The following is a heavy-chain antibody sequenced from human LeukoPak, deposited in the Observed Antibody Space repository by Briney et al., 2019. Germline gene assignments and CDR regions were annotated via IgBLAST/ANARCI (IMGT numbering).Heavy chain of an antibody. CDR3: AREGYYDFWSGYLLKYNWFDP. CDR1: GHTLTELF. V-gene: IGHV1-24*01. CDR2: FDPEDGET. D-gene: IGHD3-3*01. Sequence: EASVKVSCKVSGHTLTELFMHWVRQAPGKGLEWMGGFDPEDGETIYAQKFQGRVTMTKDTSTHTGYMELSSLRSEDTAVYYCAREGYYDFWSGYLLKYNWFDPWGQGTLVTVSS. J-gene: IGHJ5*02.